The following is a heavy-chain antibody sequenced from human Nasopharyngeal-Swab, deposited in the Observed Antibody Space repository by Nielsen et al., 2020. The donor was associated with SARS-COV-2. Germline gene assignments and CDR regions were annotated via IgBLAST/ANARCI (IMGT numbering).Heavy chain of an antibody. V-gene: IGHV4-59*01. J-gene: IGHJ6*03. CDR2: TYHSGST. Sequence: SETLSLTCPVSGASTGSYYWNWIRQLPGKGRGWIGFTYHSGSTNYNPTLKSRVTISVDRSKNQFSLKLSSATAADTAIYYCAREGDCKNGIGHIRGMDVWGKGTTVTVSS. D-gene: IGHD2-21*01. CDR3: AREGDCKNGIGHIRGMDV. CDR1: GASTGSYY.